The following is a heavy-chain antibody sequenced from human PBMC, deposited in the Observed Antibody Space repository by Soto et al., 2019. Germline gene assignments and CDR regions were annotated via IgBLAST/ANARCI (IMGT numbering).Heavy chain of an antibody. CDR2: ISSTSSHT. Sequence: QVQLVESGGGLVKPGGSLRLSCAASGFTFSDYYMNWIRQAPGKGLEWLSDISSTSSHTNYAGSVKGRFTIFRDNAKNSLYLQMNSLRAEDTSVYYCGRGRGRSSWYEAEPDYWGQGTLVTVSS. D-gene: IGHD6-13*01. J-gene: IGHJ4*02. CDR3: GRGRGRSSWYEAEPDY. CDR1: GFTFSDYY. V-gene: IGHV3-11*05.